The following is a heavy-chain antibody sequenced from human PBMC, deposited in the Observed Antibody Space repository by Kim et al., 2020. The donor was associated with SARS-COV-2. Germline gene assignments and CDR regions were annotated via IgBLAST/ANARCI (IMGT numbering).Heavy chain of an antibody. D-gene: IGHD6-19*01. CDR3: ARAETYSSGWYEDY. CDR1: GYSFTSYW. V-gene: IGHV5-51*01. J-gene: IGHJ4*02. Sequence: GESLKISCKASGYSFTSYWIGWVRQMPGKGLEWMGIIYPGDSDTRYSPSFQGQVSISADKSITTAYLQWSSLKASDTAMYYCARAETYSSGWYEDYWGQGTLVTVSS. CDR2: IYPGDSDT.